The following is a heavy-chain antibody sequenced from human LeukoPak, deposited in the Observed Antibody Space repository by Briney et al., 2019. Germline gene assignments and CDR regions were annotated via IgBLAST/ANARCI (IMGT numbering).Heavy chain of an antibody. D-gene: IGHD3-3*01. V-gene: IGHV3-11*01. J-gene: IGHJ4*02. CDR2: ISDNGRTK. Sequence: GGSLRLSCAASGFTFSHYWMSWVRQAPGKGLEWVSHISDNGRTKYYANSVQGRFTVSRDNAKNSLYLQMNSLRADDTAVYYCATVHFGYFTFWGQGTLVPVSS. CDR3: ATVHFGYFTF. CDR1: GFTFSHYW.